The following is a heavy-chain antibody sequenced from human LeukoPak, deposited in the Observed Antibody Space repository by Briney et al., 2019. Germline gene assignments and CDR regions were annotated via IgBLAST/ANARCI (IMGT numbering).Heavy chain of an antibody. CDR3: AKGHSDYGTGFDL. CDR1: GFTFSDFA. J-gene: IGHJ4*02. CDR2: ISSRGGST. Sequence: PGGSLRLSCAASGFTFSDFAMSWVRQAPGKGLECVSVISSRGGSTYSADSVKARFTISRDNSKNTLYLQMNSLTADDTAVYYCAKGHSDYGTGFDLWGQGTLVTVSS. V-gene: IGHV3-23*01. D-gene: IGHD4-17*01.